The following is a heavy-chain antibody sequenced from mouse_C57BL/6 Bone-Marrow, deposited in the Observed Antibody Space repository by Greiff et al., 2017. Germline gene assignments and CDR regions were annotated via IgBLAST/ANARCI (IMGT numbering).Heavy chain of an antibody. V-gene: IGHV2-9-1*01. D-gene: IGHD1-1*01. CDR2: IWTGGGT. CDR3: ARRGITTVVEGYYAMDY. CDR1: GFSLTSYA. Sequence: VKLLESGPGLVAPSQSLSITCTVSGFSLTSYAISWVRQPPGKGLEWLGVIWTGGGTNYNSAHKSSMSISKDNSQSQVFLKINSLRTDDTARYYCARRGITTVVEGYYAMDYWGQGTSVTVSS. J-gene: IGHJ4*01.